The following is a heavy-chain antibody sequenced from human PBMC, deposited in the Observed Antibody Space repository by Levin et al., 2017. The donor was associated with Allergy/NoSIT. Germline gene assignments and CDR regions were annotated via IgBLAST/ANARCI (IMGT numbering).Heavy chain of an antibody. V-gene: IGHV1-69*06. D-gene: IGHD5-18*01. CDR2: IIPIFGTA. CDR1: GGTFSSYA. CDR3: ARDPRRGYSYEPRGYGMDV. Sequence: SVKVSCKASGGTFSSYAISWVRQAPGQGLEWMGGIIPIFGTANYAQKFQGRVTITADKSTSTAYMELSSLRSEDTAVYYCARDPRRGYSYEPRGYGMDVWGQGTTVTVSS. J-gene: IGHJ6*02.